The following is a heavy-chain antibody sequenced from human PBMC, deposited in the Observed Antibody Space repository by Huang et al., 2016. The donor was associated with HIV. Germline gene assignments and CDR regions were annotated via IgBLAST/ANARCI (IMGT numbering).Heavy chain of an antibody. CDR3: ARSLYDDYVWGRYRHAYYFDY. D-gene: IGHD3-16*02. V-gene: IGHV4-39*01. CDR2: IYYSGIT. Sequence: QLLLQESGPGLVKPSETLSLTCTVSGGSISSSYYWGWIRQPPGKGLEWVGRIYYSGITYDSPSLKSLFTISVDTSKCQFSLMLRSVTAADTAVYYCARSLYDDYVWGRYRHAYYFDYWGQGTLVTVSS. CDR1: GGSISSSYY. J-gene: IGHJ4*02.